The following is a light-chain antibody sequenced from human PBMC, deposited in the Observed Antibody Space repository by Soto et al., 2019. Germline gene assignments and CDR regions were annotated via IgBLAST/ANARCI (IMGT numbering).Light chain of an antibody. J-gene: IGKJ4*01. Sequence: DIQMTQSPSSLSASVGDRVTITCRAGQYIGRYLNWYQQKPGKAPKLLIYAASSLHSGVPSRFSGSGSATDFTLRISSLHHEDFANYSCQQTYRTRLTFGGGTKVDIK. V-gene: IGKV1-39*01. CDR2: AAS. CDR3: QQTYRTRLT. CDR1: QYIGRY.